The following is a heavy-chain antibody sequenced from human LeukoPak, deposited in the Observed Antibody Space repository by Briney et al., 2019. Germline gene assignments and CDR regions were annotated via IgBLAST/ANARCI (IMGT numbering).Heavy chain of an antibody. CDR2: INHGGST. CDR1: GVTLSTYD. Sequence: SETLTLTCAVYGVTLSTYDWTWIRQPPGKGLEWIAEINHGGSTNYNPSLRSRVTISIDTSKNQFSLKLSSVTAADTAFYYCARYLDYGGNSRVFQHWGQGTLVTVSS. CDR3: ARYLDYGGNSRVFQH. V-gene: IGHV4-34*01. D-gene: IGHD4-23*01. J-gene: IGHJ1*01.